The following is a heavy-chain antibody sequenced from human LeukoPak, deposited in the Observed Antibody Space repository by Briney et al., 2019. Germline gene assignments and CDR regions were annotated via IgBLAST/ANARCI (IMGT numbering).Heavy chain of an antibody. D-gene: IGHD3-10*01. CDR3: AKDWEDLLWFGELSDQFDP. V-gene: IGHV3-23*01. Sequence: PGGSLRLSCAASGFTFSSYAMSWVRQAPGKGLEWVSAISGSGGSTYYADSVKGRLTISRDNSKNTLYLQMNSLRAEDTAVYYCAKDWEDLLWFGELSDQFDPWGQGTLVTVSS. J-gene: IGHJ5*02. CDR2: ISGSGGST. CDR1: GFTFSSYA.